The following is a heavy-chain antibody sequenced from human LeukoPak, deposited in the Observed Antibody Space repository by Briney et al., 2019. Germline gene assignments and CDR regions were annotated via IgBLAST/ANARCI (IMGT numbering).Heavy chain of an antibody. Sequence: PGGSLRLSCTTSGFIFKNYAMSWVRRAPGKGLEWVSGIGDIIKYADSVKGRLTISRDNSKNTLYLQMDSLRAEDTAMYYCAKGSRHYDSPFDVWGQGTMVTVSS. CDR1: GFIFKNYA. CDR2: GIGDII. J-gene: IGHJ3*01. D-gene: IGHD3-22*01. CDR3: AKGSRHYDSPFDV. V-gene: IGHV3-23*01.